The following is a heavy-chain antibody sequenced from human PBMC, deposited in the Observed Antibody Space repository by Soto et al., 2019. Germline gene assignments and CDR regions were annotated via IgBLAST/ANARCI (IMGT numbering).Heavy chain of an antibody. D-gene: IGHD6-6*01. J-gene: IGHJ3*02. CDR1: GYTFTSYY. CDR3: ARTLSIAARPHDDAFDI. CDR2: INPSGGST. Sequence: GASVKVSCKASGYTFTSYYMHWVRQAPGQGLEWMGIINPSGGSTSYAQKFQGRVTMTRDTSTSTVYMELSSLRSEDTAVYYCARTLSIAARPHDDAFDIWGQGTMVTVSS. V-gene: IGHV1-46*01.